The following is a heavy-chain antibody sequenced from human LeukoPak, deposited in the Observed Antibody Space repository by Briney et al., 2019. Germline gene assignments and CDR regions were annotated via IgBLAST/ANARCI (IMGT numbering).Heavy chain of an antibody. V-gene: IGHV3-48*03. CDR1: GFTFSSYE. CDR3: ARDVHSYGYNPIGYYYYYMDV. D-gene: IGHD5-18*01. CDR2: ISGSGSNI. J-gene: IGHJ6*03. Sequence: GGSLRLSCAASGFTFSSYEMNWVRQAPGKGLEWVLYISGSGSNIYYADSVKGRFTISRDNAKNSLYLQMNSLRAEDTAVFYCARDVHSYGYNPIGYYYYYMDVWGKGTTVTVSS.